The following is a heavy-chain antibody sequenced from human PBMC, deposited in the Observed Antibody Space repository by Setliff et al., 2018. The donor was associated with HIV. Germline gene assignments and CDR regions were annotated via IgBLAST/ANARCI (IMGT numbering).Heavy chain of an antibody. CDR3: ARDVLGYDSTGRFDL. Sequence: SETLSLTCTVSGDSINSGDYYWSWLRQPAGERLEYIGRIHSSGGFNYNPSLQSRLTLSIDISKNHFSLKLRSVTAADTAVYYCARDVLGYDSTGRFDLWGRGTLVTVSS. D-gene: IGHD3-22*01. CDR2: IHSSGGF. CDR1: GDSINSGDYY. V-gene: IGHV4-61*02. J-gene: IGHJ2*01.